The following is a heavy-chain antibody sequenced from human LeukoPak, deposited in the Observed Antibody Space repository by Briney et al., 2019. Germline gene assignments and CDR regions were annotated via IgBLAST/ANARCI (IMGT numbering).Heavy chain of an antibody. CDR2: INHSGST. Sequence: SETLSLTCAVSGVSISSSNSYWGWIRQPPGKGLEWIGEINHSGSTNYNPSLKSRVTISVDTSKNQFSLKLSSVTAADTAVYYCAKKDYYYMDVWGKGTTVTVSS. V-gene: IGHV4-39*07. J-gene: IGHJ6*03. CDR1: GVSISSSNSY. CDR3: AKKDYYYMDV.